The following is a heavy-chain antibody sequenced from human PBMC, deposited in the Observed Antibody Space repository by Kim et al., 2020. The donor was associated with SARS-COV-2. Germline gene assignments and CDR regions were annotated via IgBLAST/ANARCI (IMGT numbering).Heavy chain of an antibody. CDR1: GGSISSYY. V-gene: IGHV4-59*08. CDR3: ARHRSSIAAEDV. Sequence: SETLSLTCTVSGGSISSYYWSWIRQPPGKGLEWIGYIYYSGSTNYNPSLKSRVTISVDTSKNQFSLKLSSVTAADTAVYYCARHRSSIAAEDVWGKGTTVTVSS. CDR2: IYYSGST. D-gene: IGHD6-25*01. J-gene: IGHJ6*04.